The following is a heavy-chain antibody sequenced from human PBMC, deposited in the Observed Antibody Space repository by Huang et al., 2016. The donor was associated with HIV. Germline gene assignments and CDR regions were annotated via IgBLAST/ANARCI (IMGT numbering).Heavy chain of an antibody. V-gene: IGHV4-59*02. CDR3: VRDQGRLAVGGIDNWFDP. CDR2: VYDGGTT. J-gene: IGHJ5*02. CDR1: GDSVSSHY. D-gene: IGHD6-19*01. Sequence: QVRLQESGPGLVKPSETLSLSCTVSGDSVSSHYWGWIRHPPGKGLEWIGTVYDGGTTKYNPRLKWRITISVDTSKNGFSLNSTSVSAADTAMYFCVRDQGRLAVGGIDNWFDPWGQGALVTVSS.